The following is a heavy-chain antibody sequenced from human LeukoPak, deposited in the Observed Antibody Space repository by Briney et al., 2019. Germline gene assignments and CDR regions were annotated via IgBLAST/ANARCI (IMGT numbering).Heavy chain of an antibody. D-gene: IGHD2-15*01. Sequence: GGSLRVSCAASGFTFSSYEMNWVRQAPGKGLEWVSYISSSGTTIYYADSVKGRFTISRDNAKNSLYLQMNSLRAEDTAVYYCARVGVVVAATGNLWFDPWGQGTLVTVSS. J-gene: IGHJ5*02. CDR2: ISSSGTTI. V-gene: IGHV3-48*03. CDR3: ARVGVVVAATGNLWFDP. CDR1: GFTFSSYE.